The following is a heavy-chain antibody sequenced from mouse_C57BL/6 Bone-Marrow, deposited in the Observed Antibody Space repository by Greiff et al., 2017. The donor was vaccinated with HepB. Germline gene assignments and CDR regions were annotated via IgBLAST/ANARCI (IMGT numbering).Heavy chain of an antibody. Sequence: QVQLQQSGAELARPGASVKLSCKASGYTFTSYGISWVKQRTGQGLEWIGEIYPRSGNTYYNEKFKGKATLTADKSSSTAYMELRSLTSEDSAVYFCARSITTVVGAYWGQGTLVTVSA. D-gene: IGHD1-1*01. CDR1: GYTFTSYG. CDR3: ARSITTVVGAY. J-gene: IGHJ3*01. V-gene: IGHV1-81*01. CDR2: IYPRSGNT.